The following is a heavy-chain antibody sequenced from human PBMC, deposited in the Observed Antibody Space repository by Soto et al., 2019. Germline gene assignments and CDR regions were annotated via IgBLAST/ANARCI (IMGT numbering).Heavy chain of an antibody. V-gene: IGHV3-23*01. CDR2: ISGSGGST. CDR3: AKDPRGGYNYVVVDGMDV. D-gene: IGHD5-12*01. J-gene: IGHJ6*02. CDR1: RFTFSSYA. Sequence: EVQLLESGGGLVQPGGSLRLSCAASRFTFSSYAMSWVRQAPGKGLEWVSAISGSGGSTYYADSVKGRFTISRDNSKNTLYLQMNSLRAEDTAVYYCAKDPRGGYNYVVVDGMDVWGQGTTVTVSS.